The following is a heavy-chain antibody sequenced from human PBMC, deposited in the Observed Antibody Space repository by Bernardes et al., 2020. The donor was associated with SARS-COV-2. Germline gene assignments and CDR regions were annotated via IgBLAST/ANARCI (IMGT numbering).Heavy chain of an antibody. Sequence: GGSLRLSCAASGSNFDDYGMSWVRQVPGKGLEWVSGINRKSDATGYADSVEGRFTISRDNAKKSLYLEMNSLRVEDTALYYCVRGFMGGPFDVWGQGTMVTGSS. CDR2: INRKSDAT. CDR3: VRGFMGGPFDV. V-gene: IGHV3-20*04. J-gene: IGHJ3*01. D-gene: IGHD3-16*01. CDR1: GSNFDDYG.